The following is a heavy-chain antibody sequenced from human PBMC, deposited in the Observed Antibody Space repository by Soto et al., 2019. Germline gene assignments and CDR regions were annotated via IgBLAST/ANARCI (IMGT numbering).Heavy chain of an antibody. CDR1: GFTLSNNG. CDR3: AKDLYSSGWYNYFDP. J-gene: IGHJ5*02. CDR2: ISYGGDAK. V-gene: IGHV3-30*18. Sequence: GESLRLSCTASGFTLSNNGMHWVRQAPGKGLEWVAMISYGGDAKHYADSVKGRFTISRDSSRNTLYLQMDSLRPEDTAVYYCAKDLYSSGWYNYFDPWGQGTLVTVSS. D-gene: IGHD6-19*01.